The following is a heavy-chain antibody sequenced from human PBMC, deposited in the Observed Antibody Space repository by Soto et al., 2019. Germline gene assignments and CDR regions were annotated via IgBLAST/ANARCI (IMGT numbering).Heavy chain of an antibody. V-gene: IGHV3-23*01. CDR1: GFTFSTYA. CDR2: ISANGQGI. J-gene: IGHJ4*02. Sequence: PGGSLRLSCAASGFTFSTYALSWVRQAPGKGLEWVSAISANGQGIYYADSVRGRFTTSRDNSKNTIFLHMDSLRAEDTAVYYCAKDRNYPRDQFHYWGQGTLVTVPS. D-gene: IGHD1-7*01. CDR3: AKDRNYPRDQFHY.